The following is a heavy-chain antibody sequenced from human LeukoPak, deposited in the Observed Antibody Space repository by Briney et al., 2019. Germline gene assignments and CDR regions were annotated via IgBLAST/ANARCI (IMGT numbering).Heavy chain of an antibody. V-gene: IGHV1-69*01. CDR2: IIAMFGTV. CDR3: ARAGRRDFWSGDHWYFDL. D-gene: IGHD3-3*01. CDR1: GGTFSSYA. J-gene: IGHJ2*01. Sequence: SVKVSCKVSGGTFSSYAISWVRQAPGQGLEWMGGIIAMFGTVHYAQKFQGRVTITADESTSTVYMELSSLSSEDTAVYYCARAGRRDFWSGDHWYFDLWGRGTLVTVSS.